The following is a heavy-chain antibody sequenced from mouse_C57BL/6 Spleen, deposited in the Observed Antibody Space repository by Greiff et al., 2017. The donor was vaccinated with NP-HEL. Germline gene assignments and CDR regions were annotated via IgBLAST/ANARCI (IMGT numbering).Heavy chain of an antibody. D-gene: IGHD2-5*01. CDR1: GYTFTSYW. CDR3: AGSNYEGFMDY. Sequence: QVQLQQPGAELVMPGASVKLSCKASGYTFTSYWMHWVKQRPGQGLEWIGEIDPSDSYTNYNQKFKGKSTLTVDKSSSTAYMQLSSLTSEDSAVYYCAGSNYEGFMDYWGQGTSVTVSS. CDR2: IDPSDSYT. J-gene: IGHJ4*01. V-gene: IGHV1-69*01.